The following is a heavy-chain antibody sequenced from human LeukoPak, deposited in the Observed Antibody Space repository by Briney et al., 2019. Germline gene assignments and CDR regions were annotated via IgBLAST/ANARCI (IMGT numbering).Heavy chain of an antibody. J-gene: IGHJ3*02. D-gene: IGHD2-2*01. CDR2: ISYDSSNK. CDR3: ARAYCSTTACHAFDI. CDR1: GFTFTSYA. Sequence: GGSLRLSCAASGFTFTSYAMHWVRQAPGKGLEGLSVISYDSSNKYYADSVRGRFTISRDNSKNTLYLQMNSLRAEDTAVYTCARAYCSTTACHAFDIWGQGTVVAVSS. V-gene: IGHV3-30*04.